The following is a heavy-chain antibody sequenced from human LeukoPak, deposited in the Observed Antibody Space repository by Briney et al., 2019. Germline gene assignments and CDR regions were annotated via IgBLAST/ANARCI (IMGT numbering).Heavy chain of an antibody. Sequence: SVKVSCKASGGTFSSYAISWVRQAPGQGLEWMGVIIPIFGTANYAQKFQGRVTITADESTSTAYMELSSLRSEDTAVYYCAREVWSGYLSYAISAFDIWGQGTMVTVSS. CDR3: AREVWSGYLSYAISAFDI. CDR1: GGTFSSYA. V-gene: IGHV1-69*13. CDR2: IIPIFGTA. D-gene: IGHD3-3*01. J-gene: IGHJ3*02.